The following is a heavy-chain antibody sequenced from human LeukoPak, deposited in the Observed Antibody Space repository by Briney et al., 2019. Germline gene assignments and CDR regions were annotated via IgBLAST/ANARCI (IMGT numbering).Heavy chain of an antibody. CDR1: GGSFSGYY. V-gene: IGHV4-34*01. Sequence: SETLSLTCAVYGGSFSGYYWSWIRQPPGKGLEWIGEINHSGSTNYNPSLKSRVTISVDTSKNQFSLKLSSVTAADPAVYYCARGHGDFWSGYDWYFDLWGRGTLVTVSS. CDR3: ARGHGDFWSGYDWYFDL. D-gene: IGHD3-3*01. J-gene: IGHJ2*01. CDR2: INHSGST.